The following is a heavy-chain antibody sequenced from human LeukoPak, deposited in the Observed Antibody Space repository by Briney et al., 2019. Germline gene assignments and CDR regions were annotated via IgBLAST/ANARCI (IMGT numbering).Heavy chain of an antibody. CDR2: LKSDGTDT. J-gene: IGHJ4*02. CDR1: GFTFSNYY. CDR3: ARENWYLDS. D-gene: IGHD1-1*01. Sequence: GGSLRLSCAASGFTFSNYYMHWVRQAPGKGLVWVSRLKSDGTDTGYAASVKGRFTISRDNAKSTLYLQMNSLRAEDTAVYYCARENWYLDSWGQGTLVTVSS. V-gene: IGHV3-74*01.